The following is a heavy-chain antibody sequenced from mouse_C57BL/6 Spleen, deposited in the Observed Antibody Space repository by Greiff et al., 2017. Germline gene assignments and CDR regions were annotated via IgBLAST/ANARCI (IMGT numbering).Heavy chain of an antibody. CDR2: INPSNGGT. V-gene: IGHV1-53*01. D-gene: IGHD2-5*01. CDR1: GYTFTSYW. Sequence: QVQLKQPGTELVKPGASVKLSCKASGYTFTSYWMHGVKQRPGQGLEWIGNINPSNGGTNYNEKFKNKATLTVDKSSSTAYMQLSRLTSEDSAVYYCARSRSNYEGYYAMDYWGQGTSVTVSS. CDR3: ARSRSNYEGYYAMDY. J-gene: IGHJ4*01.